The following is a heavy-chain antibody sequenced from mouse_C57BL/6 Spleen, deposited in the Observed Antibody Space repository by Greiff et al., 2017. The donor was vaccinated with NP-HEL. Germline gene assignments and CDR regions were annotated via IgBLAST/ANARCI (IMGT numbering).Heavy chain of an antibody. V-gene: IGHV1-81*01. Sequence: QVQLKESGAELARPGASVKLSCKASGYTFTSYGISWVKQRTGQGLEWIGEIYPRSGNTYYNEKFKGKATLTADKSSSTAYMELRSLTSEDSAVYFCARSQYYYGSGDWYFDVWGTGTTVTVSS. CDR1: GYTFTSYG. CDR3: ARSQYYYGSGDWYFDV. J-gene: IGHJ1*03. CDR2: IYPRSGNT. D-gene: IGHD1-1*01.